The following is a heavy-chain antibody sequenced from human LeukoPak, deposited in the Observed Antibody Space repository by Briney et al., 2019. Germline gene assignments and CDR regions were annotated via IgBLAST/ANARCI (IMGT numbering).Heavy chain of an antibody. CDR1: GFTFSSYA. Sequence: PGGSLSLSCAASGFTFSSYAMSWVRQAQGKGLEWVSAISGSGGSTYYADSVKGRFTISRDNSKNTLYLQMNSLRAEDTAVYYCAKSIAGSFDPWGQGTLVTVSS. J-gene: IGHJ5*02. CDR3: AKSIAGSFDP. CDR2: ISGSGGST. V-gene: IGHV3-23*01. D-gene: IGHD6-6*01.